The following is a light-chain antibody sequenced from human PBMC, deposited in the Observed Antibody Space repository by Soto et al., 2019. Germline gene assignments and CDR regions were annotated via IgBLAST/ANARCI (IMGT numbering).Light chain of an antibody. Sequence: QSVLTQPRSVSGSPVQSVTISCTGTSSDVCLNDYVSWYHQHPGKSPKLLIYDVTKRPSGVPYLFSGSKSSNTSSLTIAGIRAEDQGDYCCCLTYSRSNYVFGPGRQVTGL. CDR1: SSDVCLNDY. V-gene: IGLV2-11*01. CDR3: CLTYSRSNYV. J-gene: IGLJ1*01. CDR2: DVT.